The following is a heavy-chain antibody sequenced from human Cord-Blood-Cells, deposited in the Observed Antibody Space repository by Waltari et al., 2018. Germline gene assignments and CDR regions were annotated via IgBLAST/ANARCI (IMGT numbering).Heavy chain of an antibody. J-gene: IGHJ4*02. CDR1: GGSISSYY. CDR2: IYDSGST. CDR3: ARVRGRRWLQYYFDY. V-gene: IGHV4-59*13. D-gene: IGHD5-12*01. Sequence: QVQLQESGPGLVKPSETLSLTCPVSGGSISSYYWSWIRPPPGKGLEWSGYIYDSGSTNYNPSLKSRVTISVDTSKNQFSLKLSSVTAADTAVYYCARVRGRRWLQYYFDYWGQGTLVTVSS.